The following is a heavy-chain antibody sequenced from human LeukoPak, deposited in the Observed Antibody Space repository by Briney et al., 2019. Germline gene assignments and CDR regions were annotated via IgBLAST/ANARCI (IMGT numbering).Heavy chain of an antibody. CDR3: ARGDLRWVAHDHYYYMDV. D-gene: IGHD4-23*01. CDR1: GVSTDSYY. Sequence: SETLSLTCIVPGVSTDSYYWTWLRQPPGKGLEWIGYISYTGGTNYNPALKSRVTMSVDMSKNQFSLEMTSVTVADTAVYFCARGDLRWVAHDHYYYMDVWGKGATVSVSS. J-gene: IGHJ6*03. V-gene: IGHV4-59*12. CDR2: ISYTGGT.